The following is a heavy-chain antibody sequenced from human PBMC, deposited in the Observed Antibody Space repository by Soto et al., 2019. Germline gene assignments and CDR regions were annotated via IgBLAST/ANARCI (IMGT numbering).Heavy chain of an antibody. CDR1: GWIFYSSA. Sequence: ASVKVSCKACGWIFYSSAINWVRQAPGQGLEWMGGIVPMNGSPKYAQEFLGRVTISADASATTAYMDLSGLKSEDTAVYYCSFAPHWNSQLTSYWGRGTQVTVSS. CDR3: SFAPHWNSQLTSY. V-gene: IGHV1-69*13. CDR2: IVPMNGSP. J-gene: IGHJ4*02. D-gene: IGHD1-7*01.